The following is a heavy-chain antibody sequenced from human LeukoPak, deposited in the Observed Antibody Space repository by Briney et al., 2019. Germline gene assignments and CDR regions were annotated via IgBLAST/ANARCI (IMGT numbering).Heavy chain of an antibody. CDR3: ARDQEQWLVPGAFDI. Sequence: ASVKVSCKASGYTFTSYGISWVRQAPGQGLEWMGWINTNTGNPTYAQGFTGRFVFSLDTSVSTAYLQISSLKAEDTAVYYCARDQEQWLVPGAFDIWDQGTMVTVSS. J-gene: IGHJ3*02. D-gene: IGHD6-19*01. CDR2: INTNTGNP. V-gene: IGHV7-4-1*02. CDR1: GYTFTSYG.